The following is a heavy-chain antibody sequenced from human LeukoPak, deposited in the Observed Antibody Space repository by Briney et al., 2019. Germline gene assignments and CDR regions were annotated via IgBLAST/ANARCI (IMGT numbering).Heavy chain of an antibody. Sequence: SETLSLTCTVSDHSITMYYWTWIRQPPGKGLEWIGYVDHTGSTKFNPSLNGRVSISRDTSNNFFSLRLRSVTAADTAVYFCARDLYSSGWEYYSDYWGQGTLVTVSS. CDR1: DHSITMYY. D-gene: IGHD6-19*01. CDR3: ARDLYSSGWEYYSDY. J-gene: IGHJ4*02. V-gene: IGHV4-59*01. CDR2: VDHTGST.